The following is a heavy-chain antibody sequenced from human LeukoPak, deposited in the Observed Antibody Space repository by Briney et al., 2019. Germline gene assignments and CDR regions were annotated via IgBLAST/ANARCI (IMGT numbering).Heavy chain of an antibody. V-gene: IGHV3-21*03. J-gene: IGHJ3*02. CDR3: TRKTQKYCSSTSCFAFDI. CDR1: GFTFSSYS. Sequence: GGSLRLSCAASGFTFSSYSMNWVRQAPGKGLEWVSSISSSSSCIYYADSVKGRFTISRDDAKNSLYLQMNSLKTDDTAVYYCTRKTQKYCSSTSCFAFDIWGQGTMVAVSS. D-gene: IGHD2-2*01. CDR2: ISSSSSCI.